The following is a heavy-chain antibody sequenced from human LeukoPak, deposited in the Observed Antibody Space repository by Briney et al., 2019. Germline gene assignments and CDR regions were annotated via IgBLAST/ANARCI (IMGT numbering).Heavy chain of an antibody. D-gene: IGHD2-15*01. Sequence: PSETLSLTCAVSGYSISSGYYWGWIRQPPGKGLEWIGSIYHSGSTYYNPSLKSRVTISVDTSKNQFSLKLSSVTAADTAVYYSARCYCSGGSCYPDYWGQGTLVTVSS. V-gene: IGHV4-38-2*01. J-gene: IGHJ4*02. CDR3: ARCYCSGGSCYPDY. CDR2: IYHSGST. CDR1: GYSISSGYY.